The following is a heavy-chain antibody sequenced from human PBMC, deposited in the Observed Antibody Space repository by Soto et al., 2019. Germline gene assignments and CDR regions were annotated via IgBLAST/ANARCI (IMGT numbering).Heavy chain of an antibody. CDR2: ISAYNENT. CDR3: ARGDSGYDYYYYYGMDV. V-gene: IGHV1-18*01. CDR1: GYTFSSFG. J-gene: IGHJ6*02. D-gene: IGHD5-12*01. Sequence: QLQLVQSGAEVKKPGASVKVSCKASGYTFSSFGITWVRQAPGQGLEWMGWISAYNENTNYAQKFQGRVTMTTDTSTSIAYMELSSLRSEDTAVYYCARGDSGYDYYYYYGMDVWGQGTTVTVSS.